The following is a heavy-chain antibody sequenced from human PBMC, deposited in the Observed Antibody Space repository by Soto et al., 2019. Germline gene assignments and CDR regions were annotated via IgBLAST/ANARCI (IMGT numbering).Heavy chain of an antibody. J-gene: IGHJ6*02. CDR3: ARDLYLWGARAARHYYSGMDV. V-gene: IGHV1-69*13. CDR2: IIPIFGTA. D-gene: IGHD3-16*01. Sequence: SVQVSCKASGGTFSSYAISWVRQAPGQGLEWMGGIIPIFGTANYAQKFQGRVTITADESTSTAYMELSSLRSEDTAVYYCARDLYLWGARAARHYYSGMDVWGQGTTVTVSS. CDR1: GGTFSSYA.